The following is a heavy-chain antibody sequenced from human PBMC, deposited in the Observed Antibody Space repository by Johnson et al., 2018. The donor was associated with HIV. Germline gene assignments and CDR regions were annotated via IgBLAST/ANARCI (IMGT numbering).Heavy chain of an antibody. Sequence: QVQLVESGGGLVKPGGSLRLSCAASGFTFSDYYMSWIRQAPGKGLAWVSYITRTGITVYYAASVKGRFTISRDNSKNTLYLQMNSLRAEDTAVYYCARGAIKYSSSWLGAFDIWGQGTMVTVSS. J-gene: IGHJ3*02. CDR1: GFTFSDYY. V-gene: IGHV3-11*04. D-gene: IGHD6-6*01. CDR3: ARGAIKYSSSWLGAFDI. CDR2: ITRTGITV.